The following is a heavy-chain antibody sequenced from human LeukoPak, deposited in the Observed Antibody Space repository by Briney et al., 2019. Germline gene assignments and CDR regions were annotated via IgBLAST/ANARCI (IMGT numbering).Heavy chain of an antibody. D-gene: IGHD1-26*01. V-gene: IGHV3-21*04. CDR3: AKNRGAGSHYYYHMNV. J-gene: IGHJ6*03. Sequence: GGSLRLSCAASGFTFSSYSMNWVRQAPGKGLEWVSSISSSSSYIHYADSVKGRFTISRDNAKNTLYLQLNSLRVEDTAVYYCAKNRGAGSHYYYHMNVWGKGTTVTVSS. CDR2: ISSSSSYI. CDR1: GFTFSSYS.